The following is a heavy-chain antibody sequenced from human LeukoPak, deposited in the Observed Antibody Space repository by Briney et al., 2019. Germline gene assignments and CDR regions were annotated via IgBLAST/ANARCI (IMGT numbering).Heavy chain of an antibody. CDR1: GFSVSENY. CDR2: IHRGDAT. J-gene: IGHJ4*02. Sequence: PGGSLRLSCAASGFSVSENYMSWVRQAPGKGLEWVSVIHRGDATYYADSVKGRFTISRDSFENTVYLQMDSLRAEDTAVYYCVKETRGTTIYYWGQGTLVTVSS. D-gene: IGHD5-24*01. V-gene: IGHV3-66*01. CDR3: VKETRGTTIYY.